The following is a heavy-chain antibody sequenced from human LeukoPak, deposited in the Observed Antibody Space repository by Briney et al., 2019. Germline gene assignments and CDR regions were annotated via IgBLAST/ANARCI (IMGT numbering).Heavy chain of an antibody. CDR1: GFTFGDYA. D-gene: IGHD6-6*01. V-gene: IGHV3-49*04. CDR3: TRFEQLSDRDY. J-gene: IGHJ4*02. Sequence: GGSLRLSCTASGFTFGDYAMSLVRQAPRKGLEWVGFIRSKAYGGTTEYAASVKGRFTISRDDSKSIAYLQMNSLKTEDTAVYYCTRFEQLSDRDYWGQGTLVTVSS. CDR2: IRSKAYGGTT.